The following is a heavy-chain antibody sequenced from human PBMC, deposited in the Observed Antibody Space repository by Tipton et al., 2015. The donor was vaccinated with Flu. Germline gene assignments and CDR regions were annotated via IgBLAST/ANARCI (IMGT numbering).Heavy chain of an antibody. D-gene: IGHD3-10*01. CDR3: ARDLAGVQGETDY. V-gene: IGHV3-33*01. CDR2: IWYDGSNK. CDR1: GFTFSSYG. Sequence: QVQLVQSGGGVVQPGRSLRLSCAASGFTFSSYGMHWVRQAPGKGLEWVAVIWYDGSNKYYADSVKGRFTISRDNSKNTLYLQMNSLRAEDTAVYYCARDLAGVQGETDYWGQGTLVTVSS. J-gene: IGHJ4*02.